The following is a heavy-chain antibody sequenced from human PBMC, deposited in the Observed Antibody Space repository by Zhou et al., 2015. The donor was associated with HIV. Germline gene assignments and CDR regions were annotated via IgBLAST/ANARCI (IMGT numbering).Heavy chain of an antibody. CDR1: GYTFTSYY. CDR3: AVMVQGDDAFDY. CDR2: INPSGGST. D-gene: IGHD3-10*01. J-gene: IGHJ4*02. V-gene: IGHV1-46*01. Sequence: QVQLVQSGAEVKKPGASVKVSCKASGYTFTSYYMHWVRQAPGQGLEWMGIINPSGGSTSYAQKFQGRVTMTRDTSTSTVYMELSSLRSEDTAVYYCAVMVQGDDAFDYWGQGTLVTVSS.